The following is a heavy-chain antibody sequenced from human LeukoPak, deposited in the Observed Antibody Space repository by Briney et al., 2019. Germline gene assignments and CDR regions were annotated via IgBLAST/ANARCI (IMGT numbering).Heavy chain of an antibody. J-gene: IGHJ5*02. Sequence: GASVKVSCKASGYTFTDYYFHWVRQAPGQGLEWMGWINPNSGDTNYAQKFQDRVTMTRDMSISTAYMELRRLRSDDTALYYCARDWGYCSGGNCQIHWFDPWGQGTLVTVSS. CDR2: INPNSGDT. V-gene: IGHV1-2*02. CDR3: ARDWGYCSGGNCQIHWFDP. D-gene: IGHD2-15*01. CDR1: GYTFTDYY.